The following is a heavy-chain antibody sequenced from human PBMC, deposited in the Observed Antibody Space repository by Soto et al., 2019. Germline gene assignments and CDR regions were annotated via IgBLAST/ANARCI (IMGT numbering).Heavy chain of an antibody. CDR3: AKRAGDIVVVASMDV. D-gene: IGHD2-2*01. CDR1: GITFSSYA. V-gene: IGHV3-23*01. CDR2: IHGSGGST. Sequence: SLRLSCAASGITFSSYAMSWIRQEPGKGLEWVSAIHGSGGSTYYADSMKGRFTISRDKSKQTLYLQMNNLRAEDTALFYCAKRAGDIVVVASMDVWGKGTTVTVS. J-gene: IGHJ6*03.